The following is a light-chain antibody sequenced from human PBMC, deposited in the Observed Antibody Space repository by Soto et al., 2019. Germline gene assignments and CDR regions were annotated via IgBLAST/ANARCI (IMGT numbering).Light chain of an antibody. J-gene: IGKJ2*01. CDR1: QSPVTSDGNTY. Sequence: DVVMTQSPLYLSVIPGQPASISCRSSQSPVTSDGNTYLNWFHQRPGQSPRRLIYKISNRDSGVPDRFIGSGSGTQFTLKISRVEAEDVGIYYCMQGTSWPYTFGQGTKLEI. CDR2: KIS. V-gene: IGKV2-30*01. CDR3: MQGTSWPYT.